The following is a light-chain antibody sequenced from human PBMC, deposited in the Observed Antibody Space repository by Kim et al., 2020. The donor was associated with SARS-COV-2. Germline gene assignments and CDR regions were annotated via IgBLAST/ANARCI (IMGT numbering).Light chain of an antibody. V-gene: IGLV2-14*04. Sequence: GQSITISCTGPTSGVGGYNSVSWYQQHPGTTPKLIIYDVNQRPSGISNRLSGSKSGNTASLTISGLQSEDEADYHCCSYTGSDTYVFGTGTKVTVL. CDR3: CSYTGSDTYV. CDR1: TSGVGGYNS. CDR2: DVN. J-gene: IGLJ1*01.